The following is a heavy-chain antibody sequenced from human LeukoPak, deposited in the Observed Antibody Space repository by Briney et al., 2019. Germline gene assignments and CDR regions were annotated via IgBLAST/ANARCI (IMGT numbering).Heavy chain of an antibody. J-gene: IGHJ3*02. D-gene: IGHD3-9*01. CDR1: GFTFTTYG. CDR3: AKTRIRYFDWLLPDDAFDI. Sequence: GGSLRLSCAASGFTFTTYGMNWVRQAPRKGLEWVSGVTPSGDPTYYADSVKGRFIISRDNSKNTLYLQMNSLRAEDTAVYYCAKTRIRYFDWLLPDDAFDIWGQGTMVTVSS. V-gene: IGHV3-23*01. CDR2: VTPSGDPT.